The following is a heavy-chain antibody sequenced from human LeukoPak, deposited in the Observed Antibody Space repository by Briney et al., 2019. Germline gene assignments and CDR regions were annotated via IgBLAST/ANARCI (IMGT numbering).Heavy chain of an antibody. Sequence: GRSLRLSCAASGFTFDDYAMHWVRQAPGKGLEWVSGISWNSGSIGHADSVKGRFTISRDNAKNSLYLQMNSLRAEDTALYYCAKDGSGYCSSTSCYGLYGMDVWGQGTTVTVSS. J-gene: IGHJ6*02. CDR1: GFTFDDYA. CDR3: AKDGSGYCSSTSCYGLYGMDV. V-gene: IGHV3-9*01. CDR2: ISWNSGSI. D-gene: IGHD2-2*01.